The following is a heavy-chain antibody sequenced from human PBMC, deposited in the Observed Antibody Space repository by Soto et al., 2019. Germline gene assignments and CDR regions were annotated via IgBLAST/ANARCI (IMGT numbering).Heavy chain of an antibody. J-gene: IGHJ4*02. Sequence: QVQLVESGGGVVQPGRSLRLSCAASGFTFDNFGMHWVRQAPGKGLERVSVIYYDGSKKYYADSVRGRFTIFRDNSKNMLYLQMDSLRAEDTATYYCARSPRVRGGTASRGCWGQGTLVTVSS. D-gene: IGHD3-10*01. CDR1: GFTFDNFG. CDR3: ARSPRVRGGTASRGC. CDR2: IYYDGSKK. V-gene: IGHV3-33*01.